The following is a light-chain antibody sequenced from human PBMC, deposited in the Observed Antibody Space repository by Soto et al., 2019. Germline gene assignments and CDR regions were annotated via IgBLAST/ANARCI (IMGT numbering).Light chain of an antibody. CDR3: QQYKTYSVWT. Sequence: DIQMTQSPSSLSASVGDRVTTTCRASQGIRDDLGWYQQKPGKAPKFLIYDASSLKSGVPSRFSGSGSGTEFTLTISSLQPDDFATYYCQQYKTYSVWTFGQGTKVDIK. CDR2: DAS. J-gene: IGKJ1*01. CDR1: QGIRDD. V-gene: IGKV1-17*01.